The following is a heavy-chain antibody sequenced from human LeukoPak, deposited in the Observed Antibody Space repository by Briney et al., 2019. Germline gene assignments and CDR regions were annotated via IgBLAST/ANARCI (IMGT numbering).Heavy chain of an antibody. V-gene: IGHV3-53*01. CDR3: ARDSSGPAF. CDR2: LYNAGST. J-gene: IGHJ4*02. Sequence: PGGFLRLSCVASGFIVSNDYMSWVRQAPGKGLEWVSVLYNAGSTYYADSVKGRFTISRDNSKNTLYLQMYSLRAEDTAVYYCARDSSGPAFWGQGTLVTVSS. CDR1: GFIVSNDY. D-gene: IGHD6-19*01.